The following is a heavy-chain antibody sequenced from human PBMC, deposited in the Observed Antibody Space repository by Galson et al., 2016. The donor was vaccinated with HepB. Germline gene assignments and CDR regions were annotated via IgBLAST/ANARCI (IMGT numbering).Heavy chain of an antibody. CDR1: GFAVNSNY. Sequence: SLRLSCAASGFAVNSNYMSWVRQAPGKGLECVSLLFTSGVTHYADSVKGRFTISRDNSKSTVYLQMNSLRVEDTAVYYCARGQLLLNWGQGTLVTVSS. V-gene: IGHV3-53*01. CDR3: ARGQLLLN. D-gene: IGHD1-1*01. J-gene: IGHJ4*02. CDR2: LFTSGVT.